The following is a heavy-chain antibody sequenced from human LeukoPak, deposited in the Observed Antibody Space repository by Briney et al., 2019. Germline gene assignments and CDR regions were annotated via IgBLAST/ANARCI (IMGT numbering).Heavy chain of an antibody. CDR2: IYPGDSDT. D-gene: IGHD3-3*01. CDR1: GYSFTSYW. V-gene: IGHV5-51*01. J-gene: IGHJ4*02. CDR3: ARHSKAETTYYDFWSGYSPSGTLDY. Sequence: GESLKISCKGSGYSFTSYWIGWVRPMPGKGLEWMGIIYPGDSDTRYSPSFQGQVTISADKSISTAYLQWSSLKASDTAMYYCARHSKAETTYYDFWSGYSPSGTLDYWGQGTLVTVSS.